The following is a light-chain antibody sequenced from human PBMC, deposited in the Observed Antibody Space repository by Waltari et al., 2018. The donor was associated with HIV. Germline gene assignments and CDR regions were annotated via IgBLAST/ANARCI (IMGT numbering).Light chain of an antibody. V-gene: IGKV1-12*01. J-gene: IGKJ3*01. CDR1: QDISSW. CDR3: QQGSITPFT. CDR2: KAS. Sequence: DIQMTQSPSSLSASVGDKVTITCRASQDISSWLAWYHQRPGQAPRLLIYKASSLPRGVSSRFRGSGSGTDYSLTITSLQPEDFGMYYCQQGSITPFTFGPGTRLDVK.